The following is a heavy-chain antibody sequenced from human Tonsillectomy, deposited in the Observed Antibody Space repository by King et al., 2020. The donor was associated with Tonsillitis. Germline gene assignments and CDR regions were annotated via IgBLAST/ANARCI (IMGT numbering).Heavy chain of an antibody. J-gene: IGHJ4*02. Sequence: GQLVQSGAEVKKPGATVKISCKVSGYTFTDYYIHWVQQAPGEGLEWMGLVDPEDGEIIYAEKFQGRVTITADTSTDTAYMEASSLRSEDTAIYYCTRGKRMGPTLNYFDYWGQGTLVTVSS. CDR1: GYTFTDYY. CDR2: VDPEDGEI. D-gene: IGHD1-26*01. V-gene: IGHV1-69-2*01. CDR3: TRGKRMGPTLNYFDY.